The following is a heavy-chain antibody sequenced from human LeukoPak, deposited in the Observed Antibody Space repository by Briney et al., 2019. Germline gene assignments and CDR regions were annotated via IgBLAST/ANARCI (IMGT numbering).Heavy chain of an antibody. J-gene: IGHJ6*03. CDR2: IYYSGST. Sequence: PETLSLTCTVSGGSISSSSYYWGWIRQPPGKGLEWIGSIYYSGSTYYNPSLKSRVTISVDTSKNQFSLKLSSVTAADTAVYYCARSYSNYVYYYYYMDVWGKGTTVTVSS. V-gene: IGHV4-39*01. D-gene: IGHD4-11*01. CDR1: GGSISSSSYY. CDR3: ARSYSNYVYYYYYMDV.